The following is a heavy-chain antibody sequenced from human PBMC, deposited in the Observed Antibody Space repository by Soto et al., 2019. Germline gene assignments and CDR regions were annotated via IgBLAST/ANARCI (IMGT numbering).Heavy chain of an antibody. CDR3: ARKGAAASWPHGFDM. CDR2: IIPVFGTA. D-gene: IGHD2-2*01. J-gene: IGHJ3*02. Sequence: QVQLVQSGAEVKKPGSSVRVSCKSSGGVFSSFAISWVRQAPGQGLEWMGGIIPVFGTANYAQNFQGRVTITADESTNTAYMELSSLKSEDTAVYYCARKGAAASWPHGFDMWGQGTMVTVSS. V-gene: IGHV1-69*01. CDR1: GGVFSSFA.